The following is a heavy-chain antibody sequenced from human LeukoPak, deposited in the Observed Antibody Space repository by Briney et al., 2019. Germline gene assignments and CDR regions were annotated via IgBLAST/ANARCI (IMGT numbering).Heavy chain of an antibody. D-gene: IGHD3-22*01. CDR2: ISYDGSKK. CDR1: GFTFSNYA. V-gene: IGHV3-30*04. J-gene: IGHJ4*02. CDR3: ARDREYYDSTAYLDY. Sequence: GGSLRLSCAASGFTFSNYAIHWVRQAPGKGLEWVAVISYDGSKKYYADSVRGRFTISRDNSKNTLYLQMNSLRPEDTAVYYCARDREYYDSTAYLDYWGQGTLVTVSS.